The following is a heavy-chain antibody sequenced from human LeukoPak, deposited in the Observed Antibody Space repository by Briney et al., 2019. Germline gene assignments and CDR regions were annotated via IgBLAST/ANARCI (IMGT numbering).Heavy chain of an antibody. J-gene: IGHJ6*02. CDR2: ISSSSSYI. V-gene: IGHV3-21*01. D-gene: IGHD6-13*01. Sequence: GGSLRLSCAASGFTFSSYSMNWVRQAPGKGLEWVSSISSSSSYIYYADSVKGRFTISRDNAKNSLYLQMNSLRAEDTAVYYCARAPRSSSAWGDYYYYGMDVWGQGTTVTVSS. CDR3: ARAPRSSSAWGDYYYYGMDV. CDR1: GFTFSSYS.